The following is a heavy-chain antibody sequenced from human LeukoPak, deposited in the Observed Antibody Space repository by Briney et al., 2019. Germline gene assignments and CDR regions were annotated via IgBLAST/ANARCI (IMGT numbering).Heavy chain of an antibody. CDR3: ARDPGRAGTTEWYYFDY. Sequence: GGSLRLSCAASGFTFSTSAMRSVRQAPGKGLEYVSAINSLGNRTFYASSVKGRFTISRGNSKNSLYLHMGSLRAEDMAVYYCARDPGRAGTTEWYYFDYWGRGALVTVSS. D-gene: IGHD3-3*01. CDR2: INSLGNRT. V-gene: IGHV3-64*01. CDR1: GFTFSTSA. J-gene: IGHJ4*02.